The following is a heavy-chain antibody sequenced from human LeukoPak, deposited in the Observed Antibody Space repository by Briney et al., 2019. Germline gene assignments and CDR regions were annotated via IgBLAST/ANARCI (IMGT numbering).Heavy chain of an antibody. CDR1: GGSISSYY. CDR3: ARHSGLRGVLGNWFDP. Sequence: PSETLSLTCTVSGGSISSYYWSWIRQPPGKGLDWIGYIYYSGSTDYNPSLKSRLTISFNMSKNQFSLKLSSVTAADTAVYYCARHSGLRGVLGNWFDPWGQGTLVTVSS. CDR2: IYYSGST. J-gene: IGHJ5*02. V-gene: IGHV4-59*08. D-gene: IGHD3-10*01.